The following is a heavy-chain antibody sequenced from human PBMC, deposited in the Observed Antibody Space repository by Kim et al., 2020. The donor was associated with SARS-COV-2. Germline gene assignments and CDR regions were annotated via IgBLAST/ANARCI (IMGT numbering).Heavy chain of an antibody. J-gene: IGHJ4*02. V-gene: IGHV3-20*01. CDR3: ARVRGSTPRYYFDY. D-gene: IGHD1-26*01. Sequence: GGSLRLSCAASGFTFDDYGMSWVRQAPGKGLEWVSGINWNGGSTGYADSVKGRFTISRDNAKNSLYLQMNSLRAEDTALYHCARVRGSTPRYYFDYWGQGTLVTVSS. CDR1: GFTFDDYG. CDR2: INWNGGST.